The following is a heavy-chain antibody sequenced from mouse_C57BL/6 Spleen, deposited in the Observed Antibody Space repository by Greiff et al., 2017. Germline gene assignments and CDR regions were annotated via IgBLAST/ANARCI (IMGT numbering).Heavy chain of an antibody. D-gene: IGHD1-1*01. CDR1: GYTFTDYE. CDR3: TTYYGSSYGYFDV. J-gene: IGHJ1*03. Sequence: VKLMESGAELVRPGASVPLSCQASGYTFTDYEMHWVKQTPVHGLEWIGAIDPETGGTAYNQKFKGKAILTADKSSSTAYMELRSLTSEDSAVYYCTTYYGSSYGYFDVWGTGTTVTVSS. V-gene: IGHV1-15*01. CDR2: IDPETGGT.